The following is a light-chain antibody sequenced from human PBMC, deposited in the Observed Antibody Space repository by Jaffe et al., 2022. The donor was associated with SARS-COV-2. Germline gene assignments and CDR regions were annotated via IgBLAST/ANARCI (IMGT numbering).Light chain of an antibody. V-gene: IGKV1-39*01. Sequence: IQMTQSPSSLSASVGDRVTITCRASQNIRDDLNWYQHRPGKAPRLLIYTSSSLESGVPSRFSGSGSGTQFTLTISSLRVEDFATYFCQQNYSTPLTFGRGTKVEI. CDR1: QNIRDD. CDR2: TSS. J-gene: IGKJ1*01. CDR3: QQNYSTPLT.